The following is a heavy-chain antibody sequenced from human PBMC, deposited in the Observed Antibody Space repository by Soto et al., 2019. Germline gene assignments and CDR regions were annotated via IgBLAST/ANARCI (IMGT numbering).Heavy chain of an antibody. Sequence: SVKVSCKASGGTFSSYAISWVRQAPGQGLEWMGGIIPIFGTANYAQKFQGRVTITADKSTSTAYMELSSLRSEDTAVYYCARGYCSGGSCYSEQLDYWGQGTLVTVSS. J-gene: IGHJ4*02. CDR2: IIPIFGTA. CDR3: ARGYCSGGSCYSEQLDY. V-gene: IGHV1-69*06. CDR1: GGTFSSYA. D-gene: IGHD2-15*01.